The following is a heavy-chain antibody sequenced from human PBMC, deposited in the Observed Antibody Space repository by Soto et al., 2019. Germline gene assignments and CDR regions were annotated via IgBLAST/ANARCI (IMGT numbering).Heavy chain of an antibody. V-gene: IGHV4-59*01. CDR3: AKNYGSGSSE. CDR1: GGSISSYY. Sequence: SETLSLTCTVSGGSISSYYWSWIRQPPGKGLEWIGYIYYSGSTNYNPSLKSRVTISVDTSKNQFSLKLSSVTAADTAVYYCAKNYGSGSSEWGQGTLVTVSS. D-gene: IGHD3-10*01. J-gene: IGHJ4*02. CDR2: IYYSGST.